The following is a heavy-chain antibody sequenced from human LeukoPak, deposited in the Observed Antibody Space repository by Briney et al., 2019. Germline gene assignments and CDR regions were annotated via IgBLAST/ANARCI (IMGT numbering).Heavy chain of an antibody. Sequence: SETLSLTCAVYGGSFSGYYWSWIRQPPGKGLEWIGYIYYSGTTNYNPSLKSRVTISVDTSKNQFSLKLSSVTAADTAVYYCVKESYSRYFDYWGQGTLVTVSS. CDR2: IYYSGTT. D-gene: IGHD4-11*01. CDR3: VKESYSRYFDY. CDR1: GGSFSGYY. J-gene: IGHJ4*02. V-gene: IGHV4-59*01.